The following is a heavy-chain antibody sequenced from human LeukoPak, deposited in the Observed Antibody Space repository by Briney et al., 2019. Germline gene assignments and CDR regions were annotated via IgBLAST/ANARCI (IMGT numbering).Heavy chain of an antibody. V-gene: IGHV3-74*01. CDR2: IRGDGSMT. Sequence: GGSLRLSCAASEITFSAYWMHWVRQAPGKGLVWVSRIRGDGSMTNYADSVKGRFTISRDNAKNTLYLQMNSLRLEDTAVYYCARENLAAAADYWGQGTVVTVSS. CDR1: EITFSAYW. D-gene: IGHD6-25*01. J-gene: IGHJ4*02. CDR3: ARENLAAAADY.